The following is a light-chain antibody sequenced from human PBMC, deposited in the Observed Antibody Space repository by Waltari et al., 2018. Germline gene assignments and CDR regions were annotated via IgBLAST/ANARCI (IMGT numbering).Light chain of an antibody. CDR1: NIESKS. V-gene: IGLV3-21*01. J-gene: IGLJ1*01. CDR3: QVWDANTDPGV. CDR2: YDS. Sequence: SYVLTQPPSVSVAPGETARLTCGGNNIESKSVHWDRQRPGQAPVLVISYDSDRPSGIPDRLSGSNPGNTATLTISRVEAGDEADYYCQVWDANTDPGVFGTGTEVTVL.